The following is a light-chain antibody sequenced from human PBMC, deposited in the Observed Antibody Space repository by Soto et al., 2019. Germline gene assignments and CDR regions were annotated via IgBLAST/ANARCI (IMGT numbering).Light chain of an antibody. CDR1: SGNSSYG. CDR2: LNNDGSH. CDR3: QTCGTGTGV. J-gene: IGLJ3*02. V-gene: IGLV4-69*01. Sequence: QLVLTQSPSASGSLGASVKLTCTLSSGNSSYGIAWHQQQPEKGARNLMKLNNDGSHGKGDGIPDRFSGSSSGAERYLTVSSLQSEDDSYYYCQTCGTGTGVFGGGTKLTVL.